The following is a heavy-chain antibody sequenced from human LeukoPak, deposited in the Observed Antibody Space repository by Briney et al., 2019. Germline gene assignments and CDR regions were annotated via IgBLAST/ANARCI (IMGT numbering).Heavy chain of an antibody. CDR1: GGSISRYY. CDR3: ARDRGSGWQQNFDY. V-gene: IGHV4-4*07. J-gene: IGHJ4*02. Sequence: SETLSLTCTVSGGSISRYYWSWIRQPAGKGLEWIGRIYSSGSTNYNPSLKSRVTMSVDASKNQFSLKLSSVTAADTAVYYCARDRGSGWQQNFDYWGQGTLVTVSS. D-gene: IGHD6-19*01. CDR2: IYSSGST.